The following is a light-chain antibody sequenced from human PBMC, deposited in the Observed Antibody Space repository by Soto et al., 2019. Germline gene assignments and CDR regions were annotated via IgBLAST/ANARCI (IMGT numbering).Light chain of an antibody. J-gene: IGKJ5*01. CDR2: DAS. CDR1: QSVSSY. Sequence: VLTQSPATLSLSPGERATLSCRASQSVSSYLAWYQQKPGQAPRLLIYDASNRATGIPARFSGSGSGTDFTLTISSLEPEDFAVYYCQQRSNWPPITFGQGTRLEIK. V-gene: IGKV3-11*01. CDR3: QQRSNWPPIT.